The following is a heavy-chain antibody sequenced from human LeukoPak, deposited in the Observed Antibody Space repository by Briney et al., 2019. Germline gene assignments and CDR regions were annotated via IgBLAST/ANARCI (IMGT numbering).Heavy chain of an antibody. Sequence: GGSLRLSCAASGFTFSSYAMHWVRQAPGKGLAWVAVISYDGSNKYYGDSAKGRFTISRDNSKNTLYLQMNSLRAEDTAVYYCAKDQWWFGESNAFDVWGQGTVVTVSS. V-gene: IGHV3-30*04. J-gene: IGHJ3*01. CDR3: AKDQWWFGESNAFDV. CDR1: GFTFSSYA. D-gene: IGHD3-10*01. CDR2: ISYDGSNK.